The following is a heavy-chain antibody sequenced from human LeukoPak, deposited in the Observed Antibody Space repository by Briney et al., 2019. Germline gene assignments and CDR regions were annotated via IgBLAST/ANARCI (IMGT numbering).Heavy chain of an antibody. CDR2: MNPNSGNT. J-gene: IGHJ6*02. D-gene: IGHD3-22*01. CDR1: GYTFTSYD. Sequence: ASVTVSCKASGYTFTSYDINWVRQAAGQGLERMGWMNPNSGNTGYAQKFQGRVTMTRNTSISTAYMELSSLRSEDTAVYYCARPEAYYYDSSGYRLHYYYGMDVWGQGTTVTVSS. V-gene: IGHV1-8*01. CDR3: ARPEAYYYDSSGYRLHYYYGMDV.